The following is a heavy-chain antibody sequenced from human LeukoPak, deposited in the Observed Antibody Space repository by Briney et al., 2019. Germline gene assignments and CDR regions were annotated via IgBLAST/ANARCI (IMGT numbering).Heavy chain of an antibody. Sequence: SETLSLTCTVAGGAISSSRYYCGWIRQPPGKGLEWIGSSYYSGCTYYNPSLKSRVTISVDTSKNQFSLKLSSVTAADTAVYYCAKHYMGSYYNRGLDYWGQGTLVTVSS. J-gene: IGHJ4*02. CDR3: AKHYMGSYYNRGLDY. CDR1: GGAISSSRYY. CDR2: SYYSGCT. D-gene: IGHD3-10*01. V-gene: IGHV4-39*01.